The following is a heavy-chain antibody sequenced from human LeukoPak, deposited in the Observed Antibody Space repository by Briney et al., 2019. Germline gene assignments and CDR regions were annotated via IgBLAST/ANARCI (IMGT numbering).Heavy chain of an antibody. CDR2: ISSSGSTI. V-gene: IGHV3-48*03. Sequence: GGSLRLSCAASGFTFSSYEMNWVRPAPGKGLEWVSYISSSGSTIYYADSVKGRFTISRDNAKNSLYLQMNSLRAEDTAAYYCARVKGGYGAFDPWGQGTLVTVSS. CDR3: ARVKGGYGAFDP. J-gene: IGHJ5*02. D-gene: IGHD5-18*01. CDR1: GFTFSSYE.